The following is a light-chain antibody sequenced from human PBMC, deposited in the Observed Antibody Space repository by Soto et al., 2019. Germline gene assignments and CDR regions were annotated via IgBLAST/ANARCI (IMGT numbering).Light chain of an antibody. CDR3: HHYDT. J-gene: IGKJ1*01. CDR2: GAS. Sequence: PGDRATLSCRASESVSRSYLGWYQQKPDQPPRLLLYGASIRAAGVPDRFSRSGSGTEFTFTISRLEPEDFTGNYGHHYDTFGQGTKVDIK. V-gene: IGKV3-20*01. CDR1: ESVSRSY.